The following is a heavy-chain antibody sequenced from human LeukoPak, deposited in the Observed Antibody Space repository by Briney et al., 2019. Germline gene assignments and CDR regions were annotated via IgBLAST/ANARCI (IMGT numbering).Heavy chain of an antibody. V-gene: IGHV3-7*01. CDR3: ARLGVAVAATLWS. CDR1: GFTFSGFW. Sequence: GGSLRLSCAASGFTFSGFWMSWVRQAPGKGLEWVVNIKQDGSEKYYVDSVKGRFTISRDNAKNSLYLQMNSLRADDTAVYFCARLGVAVAATLWSWGQGSLVTVSS. D-gene: IGHD2-15*01. J-gene: IGHJ4*02. CDR2: IKQDGSEK.